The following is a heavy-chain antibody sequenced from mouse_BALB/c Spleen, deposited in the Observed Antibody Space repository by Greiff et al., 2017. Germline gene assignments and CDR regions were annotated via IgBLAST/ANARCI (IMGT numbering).Heavy chain of an antibody. CDR3: AITTVVYFDV. D-gene: IGHD1-1*01. CDR1: GFNIKDTY. V-gene: IGHV14-3*02. CDR2: IDPANGNT. J-gene: IGHJ1*01. Sequence: VQLKQSGAELVKPGASVKLSCTASGFNIKDTYMHWVKQRPEQGLEWIGRIDPANGNTKYDPKFQGKATITADTSSNTAYLQLSSLTSEDTAVYYCAITTVVYFDVWGAGTTVTVSS.